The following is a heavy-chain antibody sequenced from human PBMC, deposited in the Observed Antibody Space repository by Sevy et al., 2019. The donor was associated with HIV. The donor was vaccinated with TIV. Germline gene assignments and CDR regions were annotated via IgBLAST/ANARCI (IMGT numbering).Heavy chain of an antibody. Sequence: GGSLRLSCAASGFTFSSYWMHWVRQVPGKGLVWVSRIKSDGSSTSYADSVKGRFTISRDNAKNTLYLQMNSLRAEDTAVYYCARDRSGSYHVSDNWFDPLGQGTLVTVSS. J-gene: IGHJ5*02. D-gene: IGHD1-26*01. CDR3: ARDRSGSYHVSDNWFDP. CDR1: GFTFSSYW. V-gene: IGHV3-74*01. CDR2: IKSDGSST.